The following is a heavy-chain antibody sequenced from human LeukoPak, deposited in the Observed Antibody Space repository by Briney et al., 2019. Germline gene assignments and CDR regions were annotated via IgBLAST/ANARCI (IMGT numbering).Heavy chain of an antibody. V-gene: IGHV4-59*01. CDR2: ISYSGST. D-gene: IGHD7-27*01. Sequence: SETLSLTCTVSGGSISSYYWSWIRQPPGKGLEWIGYISYSGSTNYNPSLKSRVTISVDTSKNQFSLKLSSVTAADTAVYYCARGGNTNWGFPRFDYWGQGTLVTVSS. CDR3: ARGGNTNWGFPRFDY. J-gene: IGHJ4*02. CDR1: GGSISSYY.